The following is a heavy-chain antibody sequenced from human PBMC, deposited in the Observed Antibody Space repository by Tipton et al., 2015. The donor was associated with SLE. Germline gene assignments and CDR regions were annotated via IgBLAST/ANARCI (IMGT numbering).Heavy chain of an antibody. CDR3: ARDATRTVWQGVDY. Sequence: GLVKPSGTLSLTCAVSGGSISSSHYWSWIRQPPGKGLEWIGYIYYSGSTNYNPSLKSRVTISVDTSKNQFSLKLSSVTAADTAVYYCARDATRTVWQGVDYWGQGTLVTVSS. V-gene: IGHV4-59*11. CDR1: GGSISSSHY. D-gene: IGHD3-16*01. J-gene: IGHJ4*02. CDR2: IYYSGST.